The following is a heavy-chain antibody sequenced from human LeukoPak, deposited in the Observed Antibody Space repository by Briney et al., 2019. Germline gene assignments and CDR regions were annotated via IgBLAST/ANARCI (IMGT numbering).Heavy chain of an antibody. Sequence: ASVKLTFTASAYDFNNHFFHWVRQAPGQGLQWVGIINPSTGTTAYAQKFDGRVTMTRDTSTSTVYMELSSLRSEDTALYFCARDGNYNNWPGGYYYYDFWGKGTTVIVSS. CDR1: AYDFNNHF. V-gene: IGHV1-46*02. CDR3: ARDGNYNNWPGGYYYYDF. D-gene: IGHD1-1*01. CDR2: INPSTGTT. J-gene: IGHJ6*03.